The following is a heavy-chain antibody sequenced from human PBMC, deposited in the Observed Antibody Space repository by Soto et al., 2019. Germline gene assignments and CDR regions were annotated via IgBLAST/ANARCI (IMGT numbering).Heavy chain of an antibody. CDR1: GFTFGAYV. CDR2: ISYDGNNK. V-gene: IGHV3-30*18. D-gene: IGHD6-19*01. Sequence: GGSLRLSCAASGFTFGAYVMHWVRQAPGKGLEWVAHISYDGNNKYYADSVKGRFTVSRDNSKNTLYLQMNSLRAEDTAVFYCAKERSSGWSFDYWGQGTLVTVSS. J-gene: IGHJ4*02. CDR3: AKERSSGWSFDY.